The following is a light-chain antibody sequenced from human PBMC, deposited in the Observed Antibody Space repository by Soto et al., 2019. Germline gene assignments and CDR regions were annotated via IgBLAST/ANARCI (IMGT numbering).Light chain of an antibody. CDR2: GAS. V-gene: IGKV3-20*01. CDR3: QQYATSPLT. J-gene: IGKJ1*01. Sequence: EIVLTHFPGTLSLSPGERATLSCRASQSVSNNYLAWYQQKPGQAPRLVIFGASNRATGIPDRFSASGSGTEFTLTISRLEPEDVAVYYCQQYATSPLTFGHGTKVDI. CDR1: QSVSNNY.